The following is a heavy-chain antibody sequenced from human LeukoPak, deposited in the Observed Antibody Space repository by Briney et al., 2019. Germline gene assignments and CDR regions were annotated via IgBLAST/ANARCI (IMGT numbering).Heavy chain of an antibody. J-gene: IGHJ4*02. D-gene: IGHD3-9*01. Sequence: SETLSLTCTVSGGSISSSGYYWGWIRQPPGKGLEWIGSIYYSGSTYYNPSLKSRVSISVDTSKNQFSLKLSSVTAADTAVYYCARGDLGYDILTGYSNLYYFDYWGQGTLVTVSS. V-gene: IGHV4-39*07. CDR2: IYYSGST. CDR1: GGSISSSGYY. CDR3: ARGDLGYDILTGYSNLYYFDY.